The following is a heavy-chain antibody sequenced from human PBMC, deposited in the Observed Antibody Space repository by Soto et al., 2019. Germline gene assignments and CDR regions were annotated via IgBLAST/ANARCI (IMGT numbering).Heavy chain of an antibody. CDR2: INHSGST. CDR3: ARLYCSGGSCYPFDLFDY. CDR1: GGSFSGYY. Sequence: SETLSLTCAVYGGSFSGYYWSWIRQPPGKGLEWIGEINHSGSTNYNPSLKSRVTISVDTSKNQFSLKLGSVTAADTAVYYCARLYCSGGSCYPFDLFDYWGQGTLVTVSS. D-gene: IGHD2-15*01. V-gene: IGHV4-34*01. J-gene: IGHJ4*02.